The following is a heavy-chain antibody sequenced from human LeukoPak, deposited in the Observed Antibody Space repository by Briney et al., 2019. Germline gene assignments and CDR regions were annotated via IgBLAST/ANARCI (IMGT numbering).Heavy chain of an antibody. J-gene: IGHJ2*01. Sequence: ASVKVFCTASGYTFDRYALNWVRQAPGQGLEWMGWINTNTGNPTYAQGLTGRFLFSLDTSVSTTYLQINSLKAEDAAVYYCARVVYSSDRYWYFDLWGRGTLVTVSS. CDR3: ARVVYSSDRYWYFDL. D-gene: IGHD6-19*01. CDR2: INTNTGNP. CDR1: GYTFDRYA. V-gene: IGHV7-4-1*02.